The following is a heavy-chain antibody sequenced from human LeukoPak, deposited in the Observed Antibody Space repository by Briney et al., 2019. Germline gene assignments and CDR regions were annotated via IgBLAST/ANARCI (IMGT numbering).Heavy chain of an antibody. CDR2: ITISGGST. D-gene: IGHD6-19*01. J-gene: IGHJ4*02. CDR1: GFTVSSNY. Sequence: PGGSLRLSCAASGFTVSSNYMSWVRQAPGKGLEWVSAITISGGSTSYADSVKGRFTISRDNSKNSLCLQMNSLRAEDTAVYYCARDFVEGIAVAGSGTTFDYWGQGTLVTVSS. V-gene: IGHV3-53*01. CDR3: ARDFVEGIAVAGSGTTFDY.